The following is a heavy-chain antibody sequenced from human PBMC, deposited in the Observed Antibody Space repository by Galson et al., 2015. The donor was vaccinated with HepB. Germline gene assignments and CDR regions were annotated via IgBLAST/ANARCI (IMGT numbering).Heavy chain of an antibody. V-gene: IGHV1-8*01. CDR3: ARSTRVARIPPGVLYYFDY. D-gene: IGHD1-1*01. Sequence: SVKVSCKASGYTFTSYDINWVRQATGQGLEWMGWMNPNSGNTGYAQKFQGRVTMTRNTSISTAYMELSSLRSEDTAVYYCARSTRVARIPPGVLYYFDYWGQGTLVTVSS. CDR2: MNPNSGNT. CDR1: GYTFTSYD. J-gene: IGHJ4*02.